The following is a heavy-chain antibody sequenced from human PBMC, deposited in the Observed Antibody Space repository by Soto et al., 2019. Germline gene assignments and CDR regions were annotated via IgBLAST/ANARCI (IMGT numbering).Heavy chain of an antibody. D-gene: IGHD3-3*01. CDR3: AKDHYDFWSGYYIDDNWFAP. V-gene: IGHV3-23*01. CDR2: ISGSGGST. Sequence: GGSLRLSCAASGFTFSSYAMSWVRQAPGKGLEWVSAISGSGGSTYYADSVKGRFTISRDNSKNTLYLQMNSLRAEDTAVYYCAKDHYDFWSGYYIDDNWFAPSGQGTLVSVSS. CDR1: GFTFSSYA. J-gene: IGHJ5*02.